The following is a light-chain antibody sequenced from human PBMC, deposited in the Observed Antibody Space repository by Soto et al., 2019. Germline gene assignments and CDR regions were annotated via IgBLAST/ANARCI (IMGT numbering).Light chain of an antibody. Sequence: QSALTQPPSVSGAPGQRVTISCTGSSSNIGAGYDVHWYRQLPRTAPKLLISGNTNRPSGVPDRFSGSKSDTSASLAITGLQAEDEADYYCQSYDTSLRAYVFGTGTKLTVL. J-gene: IGLJ1*01. CDR2: GNT. CDR1: SSNIGAGYD. CDR3: QSYDTSLRAYV. V-gene: IGLV1-40*01.